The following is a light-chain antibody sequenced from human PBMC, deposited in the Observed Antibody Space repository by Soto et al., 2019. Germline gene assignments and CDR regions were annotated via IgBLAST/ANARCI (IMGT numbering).Light chain of an antibody. J-gene: IGKJ1*01. CDR2: WAS. CDR3: QQYYSTPRT. Sequence: DIVMTQSPDSLAVSLGERATINCKSSQSVLYSSNNKNYLAWYQQKPGQPPTLLIYWASTRESGVPDRFSGSGSGTDVTLTISSLKAEDVAVYYCQQYYSTPRTFGQGTKVEIK. V-gene: IGKV4-1*01. CDR1: QSVLYSSNNKNY.